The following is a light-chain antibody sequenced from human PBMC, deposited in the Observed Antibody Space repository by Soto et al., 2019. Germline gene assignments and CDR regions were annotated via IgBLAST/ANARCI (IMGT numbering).Light chain of an antibody. V-gene: IGLV1-40*01. CDR2: GDS. Sequence: QSVLTQPPSVSGAPGQRVTISCTGSSSNIGAGYDVNWYQQLPGTAPKLLIFGDSNRPSGFPDRFSGSKSGTSASLAITGLQAADEADYYCQSSDSRLSGSDVFGTGTKVTVL. J-gene: IGLJ1*01. CDR1: SSNIGAGYD. CDR3: QSSDSRLSGSDV.